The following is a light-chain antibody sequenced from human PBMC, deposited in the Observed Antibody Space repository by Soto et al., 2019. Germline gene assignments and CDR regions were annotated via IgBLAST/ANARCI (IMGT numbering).Light chain of an antibody. CDR3: SSYTTGSTYV. V-gene: IGLV2-14*01. J-gene: IGLJ1*01. CDR2: EVS. CDR1: SSDVGYYNY. Sequence: QSVLTQPASVSGSPGQPITISCTGTSSDVGYYNYVSWYQQHPGKAPKLMIFEVSNRPSGVSNRFSGSKSGSTASLTISGLQAEDEADYYCSSYTTGSTYVFGPGTKVTVL.